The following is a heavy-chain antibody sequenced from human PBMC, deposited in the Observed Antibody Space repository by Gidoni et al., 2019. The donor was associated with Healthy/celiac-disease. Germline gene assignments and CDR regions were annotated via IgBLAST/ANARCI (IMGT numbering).Heavy chain of an antibody. J-gene: IGHJ3*02. CDR1: GFTFSSYA. CDR2: ISGSGGST. V-gene: IGHV3-23*01. Sequence: EVQLLESGGGLVQPGGSLRLSCAASGFTFSSYALSWVRQAPGKGLEWVSAISGSGGSTYYADSVKGRFTISRDNYKNTLYLQMNSLRAEDTAVYYCAKDFYYGSGSYYRRGAFDIWGQGTMVTVSS. D-gene: IGHD3-10*01. CDR3: AKDFYYGSGSYYRRGAFDI.